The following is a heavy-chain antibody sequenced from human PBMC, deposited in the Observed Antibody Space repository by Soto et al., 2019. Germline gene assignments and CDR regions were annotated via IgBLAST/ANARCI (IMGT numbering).Heavy chain of an antibody. V-gene: IGHV4-34*01. CDR1: GGSFSDYS. CDR2: INDSGST. J-gene: IGHJ4*02. CDR3: ARGSHKLHSYDSSGFYHYVDY. D-gene: IGHD3-22*01. Sequence: SETLSLTCAVYGGSFSDYSWTWIRQPPGKGLEWIGEINDSGSTNYTPSLERRVTISRDTSKNRFSLKLSSVTAADTAVYYCARGSHKLHSYDSSGFYHYVDYWGQGSLVTVS.